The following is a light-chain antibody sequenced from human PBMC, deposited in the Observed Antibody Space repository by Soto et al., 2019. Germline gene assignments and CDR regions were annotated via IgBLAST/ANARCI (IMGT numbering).Light chain of an antibody. V-gene: IGKV3-11*01. J-gene: IGKJ4*01. CDR1: QSVSSY. CDR2: YAS. CDR3: QQRSNWPLT. Sequence: VWTQSPATLSLSPGERATLSCRASQSVSSYLAWYQQKPGQAPSLLIYYASNRATGIPARFSGSGSGTDFTLTISSLEPEDFAVYYCQQRSNWPLTFGGGTKVDIK.